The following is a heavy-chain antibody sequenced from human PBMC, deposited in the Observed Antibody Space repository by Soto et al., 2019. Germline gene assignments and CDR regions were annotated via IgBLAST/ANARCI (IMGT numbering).Heavy chain of an antibody. CDR1: GYTFTSYA. D-gene: IGHD4-17*01. J-gene: IGHJ4*02. Sequence: ASVKVSCKASGYTFTSYAMHWVRQAPGQRLEWMGWINAGNGNTKYSQKFQGRVTITTDTSTSTAYMELRSMRSDDTAVYYCARGSLDYGDLPNDYWGQGTLVTVSS. CDR2: INAGNGNT. CDR3: ARGSLDYGDLPNDY. V-gene: IGHV1-3*01.